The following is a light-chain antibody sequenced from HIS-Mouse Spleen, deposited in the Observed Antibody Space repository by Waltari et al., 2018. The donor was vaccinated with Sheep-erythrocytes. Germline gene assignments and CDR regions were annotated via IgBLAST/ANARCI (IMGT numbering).Light chain of an antibody. CDR1: QSDSSY. CDR2: DAS. V-gene: IGKV3-11*01. Sequence: DIVLTQSPATLSLSPGERATLSCRASQSDSSYLAWYQQKPGQAPRLLIYDASNRATGIPARFSGSGSGTDFTLTISSLEPEDFAVYYCQQLTFGGGTKVEIK. J-gene: IGKJ4*01. CDR3: QQLT.